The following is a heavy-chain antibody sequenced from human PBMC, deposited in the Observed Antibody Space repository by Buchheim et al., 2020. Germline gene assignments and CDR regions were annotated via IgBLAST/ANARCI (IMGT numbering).Heavy chain of an antibody. CDR1: GFTFGSYD. V-gene: IGHV3-23*01. CDR3: AKGIVGTSLSDY. Sequence: EVQLLESGGGLVQPGGSLRLSCAASGFTFGSYDMTWVRQAPGKGLEWVSTVSGSGGRTYYADSVRGRFTIFRDNSQNKLYLQMNRLRAEDTAVYYCAKGIVGTSLSDYWGQGTL. D-gene: IGHD1-26*01. CDR2: VSGSGGRT. J-gene: IGHJ4*02.